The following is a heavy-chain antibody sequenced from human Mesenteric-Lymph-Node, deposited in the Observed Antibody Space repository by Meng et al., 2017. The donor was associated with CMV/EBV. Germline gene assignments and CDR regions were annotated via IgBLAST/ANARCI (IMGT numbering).Heavy chain of an antibody. CDR3: ARDRAYSSSWYGGNWFDP. D-gene: IGHD6-13*01. CDR1: GGSFRDYY. Sequence: SETLSLTCAVYGGSFRDYYWSWIRQPPGKGLEWIGEIDRSGGTNYNPSLKSRVSLSVDTSKNQFFLKLNSVTAADTAVYYCARDRAYSSSWYGGNWFDPWGQGTLVTVSS. CDR2: IDRSGGT. J-gene: IGHJ5*02. V-gene: IGHV4-34*01.